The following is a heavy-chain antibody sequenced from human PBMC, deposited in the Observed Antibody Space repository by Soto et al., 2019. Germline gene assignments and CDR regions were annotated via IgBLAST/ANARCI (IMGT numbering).Heavy chain of an antibody. D-gene: IGHD5-12*01. CDR1: GGSISSGGYY. CDR2: IYYSGST. CDR3: ASHQDSGYAIGSWFDP. Sequence: PSETLSLTCTVSGGSISSGGYYWSWIRQHPGKGLEWIGYIYYSGSTYYNPSLKSRVTISVDTSKNQFSLKLSSVTAADTAVYYCASHQDSGYAIGSWFDPWGQGTLVTVSS. V-gene: IGHV4-31*03. J-gene: IGHJ5*02.